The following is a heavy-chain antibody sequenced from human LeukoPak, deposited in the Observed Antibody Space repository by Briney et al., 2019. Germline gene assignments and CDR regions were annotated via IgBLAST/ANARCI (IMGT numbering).Heavy chain of an antibody. Sequence: PGGSLRLSCAASGFTFSSYGMHWVRQAPGKGLEWVSYISSSGSTIYYADSVKGRFTISRDNAKNSLYLQMTSLRAEDTAVYYCARDYDFWSEDPPRFDYWGQGTLVTVSS. D-gene: IGHD3-3*01. CDR3: ARDYDFWSEDPPRFDY. CDR2: ISSSGSTI. CDR1: GFTFSSYG. V-gene: IGHV3-48*01. J-gene: IGHJ4*02.